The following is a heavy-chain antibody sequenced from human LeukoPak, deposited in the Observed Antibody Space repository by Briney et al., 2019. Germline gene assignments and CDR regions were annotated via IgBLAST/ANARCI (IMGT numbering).Heavy chain of an antibody. V-gene: IGHV4-59*01. CDR3: ARGRIYGDY. CDR1: GGSISSYY. CDR2: IYYSGST. Sequence: SETLSLSCTVSGGSISSYYWSWIRQPPGKGLEWIGYIYYSGSTNYNPSLKSRVTISVDTSKNQFSLKLSSVTAADTAVYYCARGRIYGDYWGQGTLVTVSS. D-gene: IGHD4-17*01. J-gene: IGHJ4*02.